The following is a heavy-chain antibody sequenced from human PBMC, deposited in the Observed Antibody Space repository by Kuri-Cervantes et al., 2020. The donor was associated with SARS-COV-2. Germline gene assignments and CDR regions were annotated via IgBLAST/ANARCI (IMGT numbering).Heavy chain of an antibody. CDR3: ARDAGYYDSGGYRYYFDY. CDR1: GYTFTSYG. V-gene: IGHV1-18*01. CDR2: ISAYNGNT. J-gene: IGHJ4*02. Sequence: ASVKVSCKASGYTFTSYGISWVRQAPGQGLEWMGWISAYNGNTNYAQKLQGRVTMTTDTSTSTAYMELRSLRSDDTAVYYCARDAGYYDSGGYRYYFDYWGQGTLVTVSS. D-gene: IGHD3-22*01.